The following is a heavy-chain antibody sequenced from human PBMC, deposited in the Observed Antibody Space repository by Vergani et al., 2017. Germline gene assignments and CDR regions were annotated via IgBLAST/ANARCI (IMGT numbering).Heavy chain of an antibody. D-gene: IGHD3-16*01. Sequence: QVQLQESGPGLVKPSQTPSLPCSVSCDFISRGVYSRNWIRPHPGKGLEWIGYIYSTGSTHHNPSLRRRINISVDTSKNQFSRKLDSVTAADTAMYCCARRGGCEGGVAFGIGYFDSWGPGILVTVSS. CDR1: CDFISRGVYS. CDR2: IYSTGST. J-gene: IGHJ4*02. V-gene: IGHV4-31*03. CDR3: ARRGGCEGGVAFGIGYFDS.